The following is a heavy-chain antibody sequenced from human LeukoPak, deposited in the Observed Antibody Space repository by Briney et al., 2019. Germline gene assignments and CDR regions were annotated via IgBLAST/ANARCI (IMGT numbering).Heavy chain of an antibody. J-gene: IGHJ1*01. Sequence: PEGSLRLSCVTSGISFSSNSMNWVRQAPGGGLEWLSSISTSSSYIYYADSVKGRFTISRDNAQNSLYLQMNSLRAEDTAVYYCARSPYYDTSGYYYGGDQYWGQGTLVTVSS. V-gene: IGHV3-21*01. CDR1: GISFSSNS. CDR2: ISTSSSYI. D-gene: IGHD3-22*01. CDR3: ARSPYYDTSGYYYGGDQY.